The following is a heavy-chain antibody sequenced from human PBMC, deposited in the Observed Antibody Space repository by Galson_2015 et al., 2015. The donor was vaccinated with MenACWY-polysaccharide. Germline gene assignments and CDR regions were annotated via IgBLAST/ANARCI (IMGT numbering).Heavy chain of an antibody. Sequence: SLRLSCAASGFTFSSYSMNWVRQAPGKGLVWVSRTNGDGGATDYADSVKGRFTISRDNAKNTLYLQMNSLRAEDTAVYYCARAGAKYCRGGNCFFNWFDPWGQGTLVTVSS. CDR3: ARAGAKYCRGGNCFFNWFDP. CDR2: TNGDGGAT. CDR1: GFTFSSYS. V-gene: IGHV3-74*01. J-gene: IGHJ5*02. D-gene: IGHD2-15*01.